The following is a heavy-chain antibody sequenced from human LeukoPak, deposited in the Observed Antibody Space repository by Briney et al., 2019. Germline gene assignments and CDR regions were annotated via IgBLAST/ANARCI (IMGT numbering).Heavy chain of an antibody. CDR2: IYYSGST. D-gene: IGHD1-7*01. CDR1: GGSISSGGYY. CDR3: ARRAWAGTTSFDY. J-gene: IGHJ4*02. V-gene: IGHV4-39*01. Sequence: SETLSLTCTVSGGSISSGGYYWSWIRQPPGKGLEWIGSIYYSGSTYYNPSLKSRVTISVDTSKNQFSLKLSSVTAADTAVYYCARRAWAGTTSFDYWGQGTLVTVSS.